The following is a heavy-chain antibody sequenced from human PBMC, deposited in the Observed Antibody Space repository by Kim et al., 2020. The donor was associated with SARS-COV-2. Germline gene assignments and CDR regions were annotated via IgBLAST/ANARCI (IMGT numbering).Heavy chain of an antibody. J-gene: IGHJ4*02. Sequence: GGSLRLSCAASGFTLSNNVMSWVRQAPGRGLEWVSTIRAGAETTYYADSVNGRFTISRDNSKHTLYPQLNSLRADDTAVYYCAKDRGGSGWPAFDCWGQGTLVTVSS. CDR1: GFTLSNNV. CDR2: IRAGAETT. V-gene: IGHV3-23*01. D-gene: IGHD6-19*01. CDR3: AKDRGGSGWPAFDC.